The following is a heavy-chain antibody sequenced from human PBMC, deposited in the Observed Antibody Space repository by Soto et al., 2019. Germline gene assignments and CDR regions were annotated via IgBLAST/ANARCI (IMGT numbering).Heavy chain of an antibody. CDR1: GGSISSYY. Sequence: QVQLQESGPGLVKPSETLSLTCTVSGGSISSYYWSWIRQPPGKGLEWIGYIYYSGSTNYNPSLKSRVTISVDTSKNQLSLKLSSVTAADTAVYYCASHYRRRGWEWATEPLFDYWGQGTLVTVSS. J-gene: IGHJ4*02. V-gene: IGHV4-59*01. CDR2: IYYSGST. D-gene: IGHD6-19*01. CDR3: ASHYRRRGWEWATEPLFDY.